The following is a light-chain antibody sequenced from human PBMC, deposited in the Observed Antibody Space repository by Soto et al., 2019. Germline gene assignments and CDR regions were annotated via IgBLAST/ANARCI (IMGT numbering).Light chain of an antibody. CDR3: QQHINWPLT. CDR1: QTVSSS. CDR2: EAS. Sequence: EIVLTQSPATLSLSPGERATLSCRASQTVSSSLAWYQQKPGQAPRLLIYEASNRATGFPARFSGSGSGADFTLTISSLEPEDFALYYCQQHINWPLTFGGGTKVEIK. V-gene: IGKV3-11*01. J-gene: IGKJ4*01.